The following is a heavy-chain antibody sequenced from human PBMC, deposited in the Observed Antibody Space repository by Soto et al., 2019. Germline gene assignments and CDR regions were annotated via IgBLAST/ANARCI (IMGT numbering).Heavy chain of an antibody. J-gene: IGHJ6*02. Sequence: PSETLSLTCAVYGGSFSGYYWSWIRQPPGKGLEWIGEINHSGSTNYNPSLKSRVTISVDTSKNQFSLKLSSVTAADTAVYYCARGYEAQNYGMDGWGQGTTVT. D-gene: IGHD3-22*01. V-gene: IGHV4-34*01. CDR3: ARGYEAQNYGMDG. CDR1: GGSFSGYY. CDR2: INHSGST.